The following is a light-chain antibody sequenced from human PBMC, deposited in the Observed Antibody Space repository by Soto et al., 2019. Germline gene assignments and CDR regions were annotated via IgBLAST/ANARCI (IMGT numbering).Light chain of an antibody. J-gene: IGLJ2*01. CDR1: SSDVGSYNF. CDR3: CSYTGFSTFVV. Sequence: QSALTQPASVSGSPGQSITISCTGTSSDVGSYNFVSWYQHHPGKAPKLIIYEVSKRPSGISNRFSGSKSGNTASLTISGLQAEDEADYHCCSYTGFSTFVVFGGGTKLTVL. CDR2: EVS. V-gene: IGLV2-23*02.